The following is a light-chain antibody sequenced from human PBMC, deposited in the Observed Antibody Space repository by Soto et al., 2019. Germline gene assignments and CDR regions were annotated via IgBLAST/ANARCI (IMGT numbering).Light chain of an antibody. CDR2: GAS. Sequence: ESVLTQSPGTLSMSPGERATLSCRASQSVSSSYSAWYQQKPGQAPRLLIYGASRRATGIPDRFSGSGSGTDFPLAISRLEPGDFAVDYFLQYGSSPFTFGPGTKVDIK. V-gene: IGKV3-20*01. J-gene: IGKJ3*01. CDR3: LQYGSSPFT. CDR1: QSVSSSY.